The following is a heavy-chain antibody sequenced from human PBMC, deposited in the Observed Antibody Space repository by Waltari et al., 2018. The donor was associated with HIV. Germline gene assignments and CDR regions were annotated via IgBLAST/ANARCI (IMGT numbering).Heavy chain of an antibody. D-gene: IGHD3-22*01. CDR3: ARFWGYYDSSGRGYGMDV. Sequence: QVQLVQSGAEVKKPGSSVKVSCKASGGTFSSYAISWVRQAPGQGLEWMGGSIPIFGTANYAQKCQGRVTITADESTSTAYMELSSLRSEDTAVYYCARFWGYYDSSGRGYGMDVWGQGTTVTVSS. J-gene: IGHJ6*02. CDR2: SIPIFGTA. V-gene: IGHV1-69*01. CDR1: GGTFSSYA.